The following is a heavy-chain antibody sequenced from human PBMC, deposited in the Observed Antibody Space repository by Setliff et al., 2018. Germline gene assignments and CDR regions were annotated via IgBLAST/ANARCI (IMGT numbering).Heavy chain of an antibody. CDR3: AKCSSWHGHYPHFNY. Sequence: GGSLRLSCAASGFTFSSFWVAWVRQSPGRGLEWVANINQDGSGKFYVDSVKGRFTIFRDNTKNSLYLQMNSLRAEDTAVYYCAKCSSWHGHYPHFNYWGQGTLVTVSS. CDR1: GFTFSSFW. CDR2: INQDGSGK. D-gene: IGHD6-13*01. V-gene: IGHV3-7*03. J-gene: IGHJ4*02.